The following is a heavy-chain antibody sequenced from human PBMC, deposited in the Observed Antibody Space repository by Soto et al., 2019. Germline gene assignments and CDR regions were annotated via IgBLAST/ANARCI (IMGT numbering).Heavy chain of an antibody. D-gene: IGHD3-10*01. J-gene: IGHJ5*02. CDR2: IIPIFGTA. Sequence: GASVKVSCKASGGTFSSYAISWVRQAPGQGLEWMGGIIPIFGTANYAQKFQGRVTITADESTSTAYMELSSLRSEDTAVYYCAREVWFRRTGRFDPWGQGTLVTVSS. V-gene: IGHV1-69*13. CDR3: AREVWFRRTGRFDP. CDR1: GGTFSSYA.